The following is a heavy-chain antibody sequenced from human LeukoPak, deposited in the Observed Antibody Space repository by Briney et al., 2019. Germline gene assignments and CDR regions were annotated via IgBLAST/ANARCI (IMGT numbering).Heavy chain of an antibody. V-gene: IGHV4-39*01. D-gene: IGHD2-15*01. CDR3: ARSVVVVAASTFFDY. J-gene: IGHJ4*02. CDR2: IYYSGST. CDR1: GGSISSSSYY. Sequence: SETLSLTCTVSGGSISSSSYYWGWIRQLPGKGLEWIGSIYYSGSTYYNPSLKSRVTISVDTSKNQFSLKLSSVTAADTAVYYCARSVVVVAASTFFDYWGQGTLVTVSS.